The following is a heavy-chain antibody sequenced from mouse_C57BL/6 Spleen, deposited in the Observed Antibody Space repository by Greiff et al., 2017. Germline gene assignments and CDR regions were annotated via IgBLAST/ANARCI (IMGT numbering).Heavy chain of an antibody. CDR3: ARYGYGGPFDY. D-gene: IGHD2-2*01. J-gene: IGHJ2*01. V-gene: IGHV1-69*01. CDR2: IDPSGSYT. CDR1: GYTFTSYW. Sequence: QVQLQQSGAELVMPGASVKLSCKASGYTFTSYWMYWVKQSPGQGLEWIGEIDPSGSYTNYNQKFKGKSTLTVDKSSSTAYMQLSSLTSEDSAVYYCARYGYGGPFDYWGQGTTLTVSS.